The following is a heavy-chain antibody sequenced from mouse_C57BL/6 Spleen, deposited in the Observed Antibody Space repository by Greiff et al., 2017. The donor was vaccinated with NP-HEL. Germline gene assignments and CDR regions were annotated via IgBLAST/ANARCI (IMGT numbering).Heavy chain of an antibody. D-gene: IGHD4-1*01. J-gene: IGHJ1*03. V-gene: IGHV3-6*01. Sequence: EVKVEESGPGLVKPSQSLSLTCSVTGYSITSGYYWNWIRQFPGNKLEWMGYISYDGSNNYNPSLKNRISITRDTSKNQFFLKLNSVTTEDTATYYCARGTGTWYFDVWGTGTTVTVSS. CDR2: ISYDGSN. CDR1: GYSITSGYY. CDR3: ARGTGTWYFDV.